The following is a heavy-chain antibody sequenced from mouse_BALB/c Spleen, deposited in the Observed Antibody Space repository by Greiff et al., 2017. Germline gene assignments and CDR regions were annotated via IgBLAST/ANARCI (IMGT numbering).Heavy chain of an antibody. CDR1: GFTFTDYY. V-gene: IGHV7-3*02. CDR2: IRNKANGYTT. D-gene: IGHD1-1*01. Sequence: EVKLMESGGGLVQPGGSLRLSCATSGFTFTDYYMSWVRQPPGKALEWLGFIRNKANGYTTEYSASVKGRFTISRDKSQSILYLQMNTLRAEDSATYYCARHYGSSYNFDDWGQGTTLTVSS. CDR3: ARHYGSSYNFDD. J-gene: IGHJ2*01.